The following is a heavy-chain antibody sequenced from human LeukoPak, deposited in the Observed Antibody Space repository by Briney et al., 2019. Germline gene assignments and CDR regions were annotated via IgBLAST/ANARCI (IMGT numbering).Heavy chain of an antibody. Sequence: PGGSLRLSCAASGFTFSSYSMNWVRQAPGKGLEWVSSISSSSSYIYYADSVKGRFTISRDNAKNSLYLQMNSLRAEDTAVYYCARGPRRSHDHSSSWYGYWGQGTLVTVSS. D-gene: IGHD6-13*01. CDR1: GFTFSSYS. J-gene: IGHJ4*02. CDR2: ISSSSSYI. V-gene: IGHV3-21*01. CDR3: ARGPRRSHDHSSSWYGY.